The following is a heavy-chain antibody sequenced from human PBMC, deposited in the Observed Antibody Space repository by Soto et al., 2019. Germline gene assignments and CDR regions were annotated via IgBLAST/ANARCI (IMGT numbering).Heavy chain of an antibody. CDR2: IIPIFGTA. CDR1: GGTFSSYA. J-gene: IGHJ6*02. V-gene: IGHV1-69*01. CDR3: ARVTEIAAYYYYYGMDV. Sequence: QVQLVQSGAEVKKPGSSVKVSCKASGGTFSSYAISWVRQAPGQGLEWMGGIIPIFGTANYAQKFQGRVTITADESTSTAYRELSSLRSDDTAVYYCARVTEIAAYYYYYGMDVWGQGTTVTVSS. D-gene: IGHD1-20*01.